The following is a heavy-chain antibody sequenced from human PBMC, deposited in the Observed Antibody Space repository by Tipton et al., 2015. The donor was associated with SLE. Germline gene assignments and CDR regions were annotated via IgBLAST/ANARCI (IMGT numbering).Heavy chain of an antibody. V-gene: IGHV4-59*01. CDR1: GGSISSYY. CDR2: IYYSGST. CDR3: ARVRGRGYFQH. Sequence: LRLSCTVSGGSISSYYWSWIRQPPGKGLEWIGYIYYSGSTNYTPSLKSRVTISVDTSKNQFSLKLSSVTAADTAVYDRARVRGRGYFQHWGQGTLVTVSS. D-gene: IGHD3-10*01. J-gene: IGHJ1*01.